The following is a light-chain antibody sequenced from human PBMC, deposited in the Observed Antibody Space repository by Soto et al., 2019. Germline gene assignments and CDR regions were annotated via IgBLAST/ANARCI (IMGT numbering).Light chain of an antibody. Sequence: DIVMTQSPDSLAVSLGERATINCKSSQSVLYSSNNKNYLAWYQQKPGQPPKLLIYWASTRESGVPDRFSGSGSGTDVTLTISSLQAEDVAVYYCQQYYNTPSITFGQGTRLEIK. J-gene: IGKJ5*01. V-gene: IGKV4-1*01. CDR1: QSVLYSSNNKNY. CDR3: QQYYNTPSIT. CDR2: WAS.